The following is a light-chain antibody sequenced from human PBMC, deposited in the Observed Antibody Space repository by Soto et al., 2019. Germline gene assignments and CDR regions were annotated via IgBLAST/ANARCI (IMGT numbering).Light chain of an antibody. CDR3: QRADTFPLT. CDR2: GAS. V-gene: IGKV1-12*01. Sequence: DIQMTQSPSAVSASVGDRVTITCRANQDIRSYLAWYQQRPGRAPKLLIFGASTLQSEVPSRFTGSGSWTKFTLTISRLQPEDFATYYCQRADTFPLTFGGGTKVEFK. CDR1: QDIRSY. J-gene: IGKJ4*01.